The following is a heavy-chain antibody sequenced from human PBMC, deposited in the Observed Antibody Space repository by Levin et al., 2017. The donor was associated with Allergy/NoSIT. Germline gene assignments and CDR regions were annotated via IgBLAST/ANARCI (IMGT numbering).Heavy chain of an antibody. CDR2: ISYDGSNK. CDR1: GFTFSSYA. Sequence: GESLKISCAASGFTFSSYAMHWVRQAPGKGLEWVAVISYDGSNKYYADSVKGRFTISRDNSKNTLYLQMNSLRAEDTAVYYCARSSNQLDYWGQGTLVTVSS. D-gene: IGHD4-11*01. V-gene: IGHV3-30-3*01. J-gene: IGHJ4*02. CDR3: ARSSNQLDY.